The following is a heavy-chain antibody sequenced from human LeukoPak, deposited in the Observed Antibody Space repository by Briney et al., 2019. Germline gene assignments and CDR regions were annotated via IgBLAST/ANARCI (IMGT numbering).Heavy chain of an antibody. CDR3: VRIRGDNGYGSGYFDT. J-gene: IGHJ4*02. Sequence: PGGSLRLSCAASGFTFDDYGLTWVRQAPGKGLEWVSGINWNGGSTGYADSVRGRFTISRDNANNLLYLQMNSLRVEDTALYYCVRIRGDNGYGSGYFDTWGQGTLVTASS. D-gene: IGHD3-10*01. CDR1: GFTFDDYG. CDR2: INWNGGST. V-gene: IGHV3-20*04.